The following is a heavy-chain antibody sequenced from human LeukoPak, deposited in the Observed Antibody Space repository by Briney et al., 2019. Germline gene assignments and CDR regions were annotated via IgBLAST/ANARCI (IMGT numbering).Heavy chain of an antibody. D-gene: IGHD3-16*02. Sequence: GGSLRLSCGGSGITLSNYGMSWVRQAPGKGLEWVAGLSGSAGGTNYADSVKGRFTISRDNSKNTLFLQMDRLRAEDTAVYFCAKRGVVVRVFLVGFHKEAYYFDSWGQGAQVTVSS. J-gene: IGHJ4*02. V-gene: IGHV3-23*01. CDR1: GITLSNYG. CDR3: AKRGVVVRVFLVGFHKEAYYFDS. CDR2: LSGSAGGT.